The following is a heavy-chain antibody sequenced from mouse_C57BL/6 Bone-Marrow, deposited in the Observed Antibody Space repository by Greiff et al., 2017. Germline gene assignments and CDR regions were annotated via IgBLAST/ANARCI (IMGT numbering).Heavy chain of an antibody. CDR1: GYSITSGYY. CDR2: ISYDGSN. CDR3: ARDYGSSYGY. D-gene: IGHD1-1*01. V-gene: IGHV3-6*01. Sequence: ESGPGLVKPSQSLSLTCSVTGYSITSGYYWNWIRQFPGNKLEWMGYISYDGSNKYNTSLKNRISITRDTSKNQFFLKLTSVTTEDTATYYCARDYGSSYGYWGQGTTLTVSS. J-gene: IGHJ2*01.